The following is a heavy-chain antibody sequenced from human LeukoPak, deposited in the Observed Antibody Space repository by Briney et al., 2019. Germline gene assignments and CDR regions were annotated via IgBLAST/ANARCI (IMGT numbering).Heavy chain of an antibody. V-gene: IGHV3-48*03. Sequence: GGSLRLSCAASGFTFSSYEMNWVRQAPGKGLEWVSYISSSGSIIYNADSVKGRFTISRDNAKKSLYLQMNSLRAEDTAIYYCVRSLQPDAFYLWGQGTMVTVSS. CDR2: ISSSGSII. CDR3: VRSLQPDAFYL. CDR1: GFTFSSYE. J-gene: IGHJ3*01.